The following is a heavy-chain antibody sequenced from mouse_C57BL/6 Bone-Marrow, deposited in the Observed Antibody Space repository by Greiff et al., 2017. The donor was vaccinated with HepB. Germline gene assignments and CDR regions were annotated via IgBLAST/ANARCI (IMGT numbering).Heavy chain of an antibody. CDR3: AIYYDYFYAMDY. V-gene: IGHV5-4*03. CDR2: ISDGGSYT. D-gene: IGHD2-4*01. CDR1: GFTFSSYA. J-gene: IGHJ4*01. Sequence: EVKLVESGGGLVKPGGSLKLSCAASGFTFSSYAMSWVRQTPEKRLEWVATISDGGSYTYYPDNVKGRFTISRDNAKNNLYLQMSHLKSEDTAMYYCAIYYDYFYAMDYWGQGTSVTVSS.